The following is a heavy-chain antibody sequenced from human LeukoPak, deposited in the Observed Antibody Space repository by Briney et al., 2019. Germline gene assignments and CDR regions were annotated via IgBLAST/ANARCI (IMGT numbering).Heavy chain of an antibody. V-gene: IGHV4-39*07. CDR2: IYYSGST. D-gene: IGHD3-3*01. CDR3: ARVGNPLVTVFAWFDP. J-gene: IGHJ5*02. Sequence: SETLSLTCTVSGGSISSSSYYWGWIRQPPGKGLEWIESIYYSGSTYYNPSLKSRFTISVDTSKNQFSLKLSSVTAADTAVYYCARVGNPLVTVFAWFDPWGQGTLVTVSS. CDR1: GGSISSSSYY.